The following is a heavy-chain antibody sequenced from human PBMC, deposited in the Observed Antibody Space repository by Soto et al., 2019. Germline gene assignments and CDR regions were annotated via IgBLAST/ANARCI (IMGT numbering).Heavy chain of an antibody. CDR2: MNPNSGNT. Sequence: HVQLVQSGAEVKKPGASVKVSCKASGYTFTSYDINWVRQATGQGLEWMGLMNPNSGNTGYAQKFQGRVTMTSNTSISTAYMELSSLRSEDTAVYYCARYYSAGAYYYYGMDVWGQGTTVTVSS. J-gene: IGHJ6*02. CDR1: GYTFTSYD. V-gene: IGHV1-8*01. CDR3: ARYYSAGAYYYYGMDV. D-gene: IGHD3-10*01.